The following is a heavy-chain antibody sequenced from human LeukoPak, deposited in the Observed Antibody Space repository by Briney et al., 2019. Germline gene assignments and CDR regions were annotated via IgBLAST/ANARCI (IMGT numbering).Heavy chain of an antibody. CDR2: ISYDGSNK. Sequence: GGSLRLFCAASGFTFSSYAMHWVRQAPGKGLEWVAVISYDGSNKYYADSVKGRFTISRDNSKNTLYLQMNSLRAEDTAVYYCARTPGGYCSSTSCSMDVWGKGTTVTVSS. CDR3: ARTPGGYCSSTSCSMDV. D-gene: IGHD2-2*01. V-gene: IGHV3-30*04. J-gene: IGHJ6*04. CDR1: GFTFSSYA.